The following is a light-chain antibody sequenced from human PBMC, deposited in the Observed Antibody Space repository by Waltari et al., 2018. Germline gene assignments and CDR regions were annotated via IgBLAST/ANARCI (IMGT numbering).Light chain of an antibody. CDR3: MQGTYWPRT. CDR1: QSLVHSDGRTY. J-gene: IGKJ2*01. Sequence: DVVMTQSPLSLPVIFGQTASLSCSPSQSLVHSDGRTYLNWFQQRPGQSPRRLIYKVSNLDSGVPDRFSGSGSGTEFTLEISRVEAADVAVYYCMQGTYWPRTFGQGTKLEIE. V-gene: IGKV2-30*02. CDR2: KVS.